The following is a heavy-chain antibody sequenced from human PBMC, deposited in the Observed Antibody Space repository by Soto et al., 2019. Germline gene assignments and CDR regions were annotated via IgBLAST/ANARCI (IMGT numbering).Heavy chain of an antibody. D-gene: IGHD6-13*01. Sequence: LSLTCTVSGGSISSAGYYWSWIRQYPGKGLEWMGYIYSSGNTYYNPSLKSRVSISVDTAKNQFSLKVRSVTAADTAVYYCARIIAAASNWFDTWAQGTPVTVSS. V-gene: IGHV4-31*03. J-gene: IGHJ5*02. CDR1: GGSISSAGYY. CDR2: IYSSGNT. CDR3: ARIIAAASNWFDT.